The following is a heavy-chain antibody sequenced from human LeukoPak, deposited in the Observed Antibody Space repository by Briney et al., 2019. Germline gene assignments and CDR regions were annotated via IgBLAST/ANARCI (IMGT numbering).Heavy chain of an antibody. J-gene: IGHJ4*02. CDR2: IHPNNGGV. CDR1: GFTFERYV. V-gene: IGHV3-20*04. CDR3: ARDFFHSSDSRPFDY. D-gene: IGHD3-22*01. Sequence: GGSLRLSCVTSGFTFERYVMHWMRLAPGKGLECVSSIHPNNGGVGYAASVKGRFAISRDNAKNSLYLQMDSLRVEDTAVYYCARDFFHSSDSRPFDYWGQGTLVTVSS.